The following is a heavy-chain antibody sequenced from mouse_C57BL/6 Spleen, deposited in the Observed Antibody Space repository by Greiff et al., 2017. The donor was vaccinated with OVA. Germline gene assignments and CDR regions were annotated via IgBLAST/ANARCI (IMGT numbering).Heavy chain of an antibody. D-gene: IGHD2-4*01. V-gene: IGHV5-17*01. CDR2: ISSGSSTI. Sequence: VQLKESGGGLVKPGGSLKLSCAASGFTFSDYGMHWVRQAPEKGLEWVAYISSGSSTIYYADTVKGRFTISRDNAKNTLFLQMTSLRSEDTAMYYCAREDDYDAFFAYWGQGTLVTVSA. J-gene: IGHJ3*01. CDR1: GFTFSDYG. CDR3: AREDDYDAFFAY.